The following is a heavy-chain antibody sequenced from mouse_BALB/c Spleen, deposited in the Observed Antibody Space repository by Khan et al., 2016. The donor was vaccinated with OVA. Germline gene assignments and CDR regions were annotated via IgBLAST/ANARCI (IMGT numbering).Heavy chain of an antibody. CDR1: GYTFTDYY. Sequence: QVRLQQSGAELARPGASVKLSCKASGYTFTDYYINWVKQRTGQGLEWIGEISPGSGDTYYNEQFKGKATLTADKSSTTAYMQLSSLTSEASAVYFGARRNYFGYTFAYWGQGTLVTVSA. J-gene: IGHJ3*01. V-gene: IGHV1-77*01. CDR3: ARRNYFGYTFAY. D-gene: IGHD1-2*01. CDR2: ISPGSGDT.